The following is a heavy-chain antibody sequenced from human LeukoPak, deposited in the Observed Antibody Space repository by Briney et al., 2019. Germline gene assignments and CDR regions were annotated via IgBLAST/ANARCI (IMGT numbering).Heavy chain of an antibody. V-gene: IGHV3-66*01. CDR2: IYSGGST. CDR1: GFTVSSNY. CDR3: ARSGIAVAGKYFDY. Sequence: SGGSLRLSCAASGFTVSSNYMSWVRQAPGKGLEWVSVIYSGGSTYYADSVKGRFTISRDNSKNTLYLQMNSLRAEDTAVYYCARSGIAVAGKYFDYWGQGTLVTVSS. J-gene: IGHJ4*02. D-gene: IGHD6-19*01.